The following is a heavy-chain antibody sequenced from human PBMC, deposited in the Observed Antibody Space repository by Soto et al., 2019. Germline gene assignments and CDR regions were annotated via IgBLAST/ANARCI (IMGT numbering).Heavy chain of an antibody. CDR3: AAYNTSRHAAFDI. CDR2: MNEDANTK. Sequence: GGSLRLSCEVSGFTFKTYWMSWVLQAPGKGLEWLANMNEDANTKYYVDAVKGLFTILGDSAGNSLLLKMASLSDEDTAVYFCAAYNTSRHAAFDIWGRGTLVTVSS. J-gene: IGHJ3*02. CDR1: GFTFKTYW. V-gene: IGHV3-7*01. D-gene: IGHD1-20*01.